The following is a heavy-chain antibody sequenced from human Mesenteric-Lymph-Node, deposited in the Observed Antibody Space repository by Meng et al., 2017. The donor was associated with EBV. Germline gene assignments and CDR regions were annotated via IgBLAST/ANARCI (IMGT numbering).Heavy chain of an antibody. V-gene: IGHV3-74*01. CDR3: SRDLAGPYDD. J-gene: IGHJ4*02. CDR1: GFTFSTYW. CDR2: INENGRTT. Sequence: GQLVASGGALVQPGGSLRLSCAASGFTFSTYWMHWVRQAPGKGLVWISRINENGRTTTYADSVKGRFTISRDNTKNTLYLQMNSLRAEDTAVYFCSRDLAGPYDDWGQGTLVTVSS.